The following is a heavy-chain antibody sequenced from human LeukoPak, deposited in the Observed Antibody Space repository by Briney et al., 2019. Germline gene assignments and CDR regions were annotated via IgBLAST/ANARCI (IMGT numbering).Heavy chain of an antibody. D-gene: IGHD6-6*01. Sequence: GASVKVSCKASGYTFTGYYIHWVRQAPGQGLEWMGWINPNSGGTNYAQKFQGRVTMTRDTSIDTAYMELSRLRSDDTAVYYCARDPSSSSLQVDSWGQGTLVTVSS. CDR3: ARDPSSSSLQVDS. CDR1: GYTFTGYY. CDR2: INPNSGGT. V-gene: IGHV1-2*02. J-gene: IGHJ4*02.